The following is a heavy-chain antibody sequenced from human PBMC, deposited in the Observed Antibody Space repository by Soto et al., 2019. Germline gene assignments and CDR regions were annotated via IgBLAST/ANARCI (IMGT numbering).Heavy chain of an antibody. V-gene: IGHV3-21*01. CDR1: GFTFSSYS. CDR2: ISSSSSYI. CDR3: AREGPDSSGYYSHYYYYYGMDV. Sequence: PGGSLRLSCAASGFTFSSYSMNWVRQAPGKGLEWVSSISSSSSYIYYADSVKGRFTISRDNAKSSLYLQMNSLRAEDTAVYYCAREGPDSSGYYSHYYYYYGMDVWGQGTTVTVSS. D-gene: IGHD3-22*01. J-gene: IGHJ6*02.